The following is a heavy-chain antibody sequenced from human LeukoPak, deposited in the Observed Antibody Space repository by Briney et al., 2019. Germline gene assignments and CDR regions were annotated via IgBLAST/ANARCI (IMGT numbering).Heavy chain of an antibody. CDR2: INTDGSSL. D-gene: IGHD6-6*01. CDR1: GFTFSSYW. V-gene: IGHV3-74*01. Sequence: GGSLRLSCAASGFTFSSYWMYWVRQAPGKGPVWVARINTDGSSLNYADSVKGRFTISRDNAKNSLYLQMNSLRVEDTAVYYCARGGNSSWDYWGQGALVTVSS. J-gene: IGHJ4*02. CDR3: ARGGNSSWDY.